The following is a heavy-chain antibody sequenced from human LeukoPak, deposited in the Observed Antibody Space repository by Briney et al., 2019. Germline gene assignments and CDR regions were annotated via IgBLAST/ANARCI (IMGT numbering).Heavy chain of an antibody. CDR1: GGSISSSSYY. Sequence: SETLSLTCTVSGGSISSSSYYWSWLRQPPGKGLEWIGEINHSGSTNYNLSLKSRVTISVDTSKNQFSLKLSSVTAADTAVYYCASWQGYGYDYWGQGTLVTVSS. CDR3: ASWQGYGYDY. J-gene: IGHJ4*02. V-gene: IGHV4-39*07. CDR2: INHSGST. D-gene: IGHD5-18*01.